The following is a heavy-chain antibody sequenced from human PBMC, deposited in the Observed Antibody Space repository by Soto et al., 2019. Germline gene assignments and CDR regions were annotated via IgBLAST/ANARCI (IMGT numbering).Heavy chain of an antibody. J-gene: IGHJ4*02. Sequence: GGSLRLSCAAPGFTFSSYGMHWVRQAPGKGLEWVAVISYDGSNKYYADSVKGRFTISRDNSKNTLYLQMNSLRAEDTAVYYCAKGGEGLGRGDILTGPDYWGQGTLVTVSS. CDR1: GFTFSSYG. CDR3: AKGGEGLGRGDILTGPDY. CDR2: ISYDGSNK. V-gene: IGHV3-30*18. D-gene: IGHD3-9*01.